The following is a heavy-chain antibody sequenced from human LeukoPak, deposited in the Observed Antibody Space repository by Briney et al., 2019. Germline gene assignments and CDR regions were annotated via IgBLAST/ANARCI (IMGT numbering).Heavy chain of an antibody. CDR3: ARVFPEQLVLDY. Sequence: PGGSLRLSCAASGFTVSSNYMSGVRQAPGKGLEWVSVIYSGGSTYYADSVKGRFTISRDNSKNTLYLQMNSLRAEDTAVYYCARVFPEQLVLDYWGQGTLVTVSS. D-gene: IGHD6-13*01. CDR1: GFTVSSNY. CDR2: IYSGGST. V-gene: IGHV3-66*01. J-gene: IGHJ4*02.